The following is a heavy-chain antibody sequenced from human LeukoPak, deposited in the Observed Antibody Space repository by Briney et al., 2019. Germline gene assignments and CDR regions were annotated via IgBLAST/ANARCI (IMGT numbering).Heavy chain of an antibody. Sequence: PGGSLRLSCAASGFMFTSYWMSWVRQAPGKGLEWVASINHDGSEKYYVDSVKGRFTLSRDNAKNSLYLQMNSLRAEDTAVYHCARVVVSTTNRFDPWGQGTLVTVSS. CDR2: INHDGSEK. CDR3: ARVVVSTTNRFDP. CDR1: GFMFTSYW. J-gene: IGHJ5*02. V-gene: IGHV3-7*05. D-gene: IGHD5/OR15-5a*01.